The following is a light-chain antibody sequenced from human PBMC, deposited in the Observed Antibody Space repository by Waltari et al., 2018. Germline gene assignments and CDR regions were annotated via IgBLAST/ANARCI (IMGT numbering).Light chain of an antibody. J-gene: IGLJ2*01. CDR3: SSYTSSSTSDVV. Sequence: QSALTQPASVSGSPGQSITISCTGTSSDVGGYNYVSWYQQHPGKAPKLLIYDVSNRPSGVFNRFSGSKSGNTAALTISGLQAEDEADYYCSSYTSSSTSDVVFGGGTKLTVL. V-gene: IGLV2-14*03. CDR2: DVS. CDR1: SSDVGGYNY.